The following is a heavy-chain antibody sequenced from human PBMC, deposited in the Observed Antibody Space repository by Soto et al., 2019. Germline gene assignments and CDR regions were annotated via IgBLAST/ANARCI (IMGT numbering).Heavy chain of an antibody. J-gene: IGHJ6*02. CDR2: ISSSSSYI. Sequence: HAGSLELSSAASGFTFSSYAMNWVRQAPGKGLEWVSSISSSSSYIYYADSVKGRFTISRDNAKNSLYLQMNSLRAEDTAGYYCARDGTLMDVWGQGTTVTVSS. CDR1: GFTFSSYA. CDR3: ARDGTLMDV. V-gene: IGHV3-21*01. D-gene: IGHD1-1*01.